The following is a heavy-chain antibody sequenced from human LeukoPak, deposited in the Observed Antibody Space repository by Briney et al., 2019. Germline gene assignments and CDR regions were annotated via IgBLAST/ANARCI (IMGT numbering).Heavy chain of an antibody. CDR1: GFTFSSYA. Sequence: PGGSLRLSCAASGFTFSSYAMNWVRQAPGKGLEWVSSISRGSDHIFYADSMKGRFTISRDNSKNSLYLQMNSLGAEDTAVYYCARAYDTRGYFPDYWGQGTLVTVSS. V-gene: IGHV3-21*01. J-gene: IGHJ4*02. CDR2: ISRGSDHI. CDR3: ARAYDTRGYFPDY. D-gene: IGHD3-22*01.